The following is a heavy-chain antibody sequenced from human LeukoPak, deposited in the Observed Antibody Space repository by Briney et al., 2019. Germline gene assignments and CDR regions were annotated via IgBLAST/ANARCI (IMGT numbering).Heavy chain of an antibody. CDR1: GGSISSSSYY. CDR2: IYYSGST. CDR3: ARHAYSRFHWFDP. J-gene: IGHJ5*02. V-gene: IGHV4-39*01. Sequence: SETLSLTCTVSGGSISSSSYYWGWIRQPPGKGLEWIGSIYYSGSTYYNPSLKSRVTISVDTSKNQFSLKLSSVTAVDTAVYYCARHAYSRFHWFDPWGQGTLVTVSS. D-gene: IGHD6-13*01.